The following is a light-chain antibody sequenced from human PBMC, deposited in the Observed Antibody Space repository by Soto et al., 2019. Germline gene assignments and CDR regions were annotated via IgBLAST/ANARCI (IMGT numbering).Light chain of an antibody. CDR3: QSNDNGLSGSDV. J-gene: IGLJ1*01. Sequence: QSVLAQPPSVSGAPGQRVTISCTVSSSNIGAGYDVNWYQQLPETAPKLLIFGDSNRPSGVPDRLSGSKSGTSASLVITGLQADDEADYYCQSNDNGLSGSDVFGTGTKVTVL. CDR1: SSNIGAGYD. V-gene: IGLV1-40*01. CDR2: GDS.